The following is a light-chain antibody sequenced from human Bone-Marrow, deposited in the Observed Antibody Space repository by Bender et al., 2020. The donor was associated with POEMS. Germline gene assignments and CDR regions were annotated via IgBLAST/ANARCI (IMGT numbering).Light chain of an antibody. CDR2: EVR. V-gene: IGLV2-8*01. CDR1: SSDVGGYNH. Sequence: QSALTQPPSASGSPGQSVTISCTGTSSDVGGYNHVSWYQQHPGKVPKLLIYEVRKRPSGVPDRFSASIDTSSNSASLTISGLQPEDEADYYCHSYDARNQVFGGGTKLTVL. J-gene: IGLJ2*01. CDR3: HSYDARNQV.